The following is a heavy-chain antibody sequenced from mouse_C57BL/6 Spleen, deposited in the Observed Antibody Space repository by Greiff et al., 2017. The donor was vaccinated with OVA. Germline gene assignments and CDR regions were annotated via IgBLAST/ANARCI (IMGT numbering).Heavy chain of an antibody. CDR1: GFTFSDYG. J-gene: IGHJ4*01. CDR3: ARFPYYGSSYYAMDY. V-gene: IGHV5-17*01. Sequence: DVKLVESGGGLVKPGGSLKLSCAASGFTFSDYGMHWVSQAPEKGLEWVAYISSGSSTIYYADTVKGRFTISRDNAKNTLFLQMTSLRSEDTAMYYCARFPYYGSSYYAMDYWGQGTSVTVSS. CDR2: ISSGSSTI. D-gene: IGHD1-1*01.